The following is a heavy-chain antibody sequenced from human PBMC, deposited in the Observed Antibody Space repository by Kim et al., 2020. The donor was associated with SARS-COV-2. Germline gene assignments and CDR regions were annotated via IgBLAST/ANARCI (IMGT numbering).Heavy chain of an antibody. Sequence: VKGRFTISRDNSKNTLYLQMNSLRAEDTAVYYCAKEGIAAAGTDIGYFDYWGQGTLVTVSS. D-gene: IGHD6-13*01. CDR3: AKEGIAAAGTDIGYFDY. V-gene: IGHV3-30*02. J-gene: IGHJ4*02.